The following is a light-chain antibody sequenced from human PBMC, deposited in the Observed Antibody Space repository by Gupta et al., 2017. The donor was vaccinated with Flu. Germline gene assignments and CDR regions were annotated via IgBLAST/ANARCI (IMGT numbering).Light chain of an antibody. CDR1: QSVSGH. V-gene: IGKV3-15*01. Sequence: APLSFRASQSVSGHLSSYQQMPGQPPRLVIYDASSRATSVPARFIGSGSGTDFTLTISSLQSEDFAVYYCQQYANWPPLYTFGQGTKLELK. CDR2: DAS. CDR3: QQYANWPPLYT. J-gene: IGKJ2*01.